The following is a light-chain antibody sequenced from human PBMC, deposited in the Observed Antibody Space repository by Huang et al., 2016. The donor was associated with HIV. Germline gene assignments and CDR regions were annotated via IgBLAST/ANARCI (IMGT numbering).Light chain of an antibody. CDR2: AAS. Sequence: DIQMTQSPSSLSASVGDRVIITCRASQSISSYLNWYQQQPGKAPNLLIYAASSLQSGVPSRFSGSGSGTDFTLTIRSLQPEDFATYYCQQSYSNTFTFGAGTKVDFK. V-gene: IGKV1-39*01. J-gene: IGKJ3*01. CDR1: QSISSY. CDR3: QQSYSNTFT.